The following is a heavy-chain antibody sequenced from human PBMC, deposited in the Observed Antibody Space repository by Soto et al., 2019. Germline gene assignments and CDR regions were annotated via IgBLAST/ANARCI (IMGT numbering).Heavy chain of an antibody. Sequence: GGSLRLSCAASGFTFSSYDMHWVRQATGKGLEWVSAIGTAGDTYYPGSVKGRFTISRENAKNSLYLQMNSLRAGDTAVYYCARAGAVAASPLFDYWGQGTLVTVS. CDR3: ARAGAVAASPLFDY. CDR2: IGTAGDT. V-gene: IGHV3-13*01. J-gene: IGHJ4*02. CDR1: GFTFSSYD. D-gene: IGHD6-19*01.